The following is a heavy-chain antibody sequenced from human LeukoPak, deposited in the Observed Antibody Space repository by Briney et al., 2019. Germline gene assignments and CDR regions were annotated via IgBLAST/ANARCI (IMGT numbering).Heavy chain of an antibody. Sequence: SQTLSLTCTVSGGSISSGDYYWSWLRQPPGKGLEWLGYIYYSGSPYYNPSLKSRVTISVDTSKNQFSLKLSSVTAADTAVYYCAGEGFSDAFDIWGQGTMVTVSS. J-gene: IGHJ3*02. CDR1: GGSISSGDYY. CDR3: AGEGFSDAFDI. CDR2: IYYSGSP. V-gene: IGHV4-30-4*08.